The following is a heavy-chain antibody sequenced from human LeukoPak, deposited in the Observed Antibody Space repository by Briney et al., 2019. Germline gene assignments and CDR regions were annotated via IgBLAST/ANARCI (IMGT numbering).Heavy chain of an antibody. J-gene: IGHJ4*02. D-gene: IGHD7-27*01. CDR3: ARLGIVDY. Sequence: SETLSLTCTVSGGSISSSSYYWGWIRQPPGKGLEWIGSIYYSGSTYYNPSLKSRVTISVDTSKNQFSLKLSSVTAADTAVYYCARLGIVDYWGQGTLVTVSS. CDR2: IYYSGST. CDR1: GGSISSSSYY. V-gene: IGHV4-39*07.